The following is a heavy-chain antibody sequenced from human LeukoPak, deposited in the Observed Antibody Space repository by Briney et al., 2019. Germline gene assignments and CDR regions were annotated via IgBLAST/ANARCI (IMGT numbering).Heavy chain of an antibody. CDR3: ARGPRFYGSGSYFDY. V-gene: IGHV4-31*03. CDR1: GGSISSGGYY. J-gene: IGHJ4*02. D-gene: IGHD3-10*01. CDR2: IYYSGST. Sequence: SETLSLTCTVSGGSISSGGYYWSWIRQHPGKGLEWIGYIYYSGSTYYNPSLKSRVTISVDTSKNQFSLKLSSVTAADTAVYYCARGPRFYGSGSYFDYWGQGTLVTVSS.